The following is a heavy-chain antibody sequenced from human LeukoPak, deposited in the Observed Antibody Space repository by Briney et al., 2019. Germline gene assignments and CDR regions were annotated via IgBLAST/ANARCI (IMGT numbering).Heavy chain of an antibody. V-gene: IGHV1-2*02. Sequence: ASVTVSCKASGYTFTGYYMHWVRQAPGQGLEWMGWINPNSGGTNYAQKFQGRVTMTRDTSISTAYMELSRLRSDDTAVYYCARVDSSGYWGIDYWGQGTLVTVSS. CDR1: GYTFTGYY. D-gene: IGHD3-22*01. J-gene: IGHJ4*02. CDR2: INPNSGGT. CDR3: ARVDSSGYWGIDY.